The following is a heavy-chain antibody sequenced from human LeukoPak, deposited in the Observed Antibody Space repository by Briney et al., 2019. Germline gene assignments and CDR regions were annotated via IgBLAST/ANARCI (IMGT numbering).Heavy chain of an antibody. Sequence: SETLSLTCTVSGGSISSSSYYWGWIRQPPGKGLEWIGSIYYSGSTYYNPSLKSRVTISVDTSKNQFSLKLSSVTAADTAVYYCARDLWFDPWGQGTLVTVSS. CDR1: GGSISSSSYY. CDR2: IYYSGST. J-gene: IGHJ5*02. V-gene: IGHV4-39*07. CDR3: ARDLWFDP.